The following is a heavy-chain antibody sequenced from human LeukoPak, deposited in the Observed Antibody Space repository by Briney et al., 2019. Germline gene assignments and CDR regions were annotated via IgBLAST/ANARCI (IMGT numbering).Heavy chain of an antibody. CDR3: AGRDITMVRGVINNAFDI. CDR1: GYSFTSYW. V-gene: IGHV5-51*01. D-gene: IGHD3-10*01. Sequence: GESLKISCKGSGYSFTSYWIGWVRQMPGKGLEWMGIIYPGDSDTRYSPSFQGQVTISADKSTSTAYLQWSSLKASDTAMYYCAGRDITMVRGVINNAFDIWGQGTMVTVSS. J-gene: IGHJ3*02. CDR2: IYPGDSDT.